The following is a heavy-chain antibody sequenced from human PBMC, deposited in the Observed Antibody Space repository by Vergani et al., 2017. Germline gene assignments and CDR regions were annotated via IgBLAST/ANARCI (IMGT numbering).Heavy chain of an antibody. D-gene: IGHD1-26*01. V-gene: IGHV4-38-2*01. J-gene: IGHJ1*01. CDR3: ARRIVGATGAEYFQH. CDR2: IYHSGST. Sequence: QVQLQESGPGLVKPSETLSLTCAVSGYSISSGYYWGWIRPPPGKGLEWIGSIYHSGSTSYNPSLKSRVTISVDTSKNQFSLKLSSVTAADTAVYYCARRIVGATGAEYFQHWGQGTLVTVSS. CDR1: GYSISSGYY.